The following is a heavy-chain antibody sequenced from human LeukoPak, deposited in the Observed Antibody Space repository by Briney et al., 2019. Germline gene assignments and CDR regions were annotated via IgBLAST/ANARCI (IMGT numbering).Heavy chain of an antibody. CDR2: IYDSGST. V-gene: IGHV4-39*01. CDR1: GVSISSRSYY. J-gene: IGHJ4*02. CDR3: ARQYYYDSSGFPLDY. D-gene: IGHD3-22*01. Sequence: PSETLSLTCTVSGVSISSRSYYWGWIRQPPGKGLEWIGSIYDSGSTYYNPSLKSRVTISVDTSKNQFSLKLNSVTAADTAVYYCARQYYYDSSGFPLDYWGQGTLVTVSS.